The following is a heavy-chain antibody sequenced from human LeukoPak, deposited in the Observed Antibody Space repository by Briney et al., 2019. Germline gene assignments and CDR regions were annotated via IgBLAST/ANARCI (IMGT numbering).Heavy chain of an antibody. V-gene: IGHV4-39*07. D-gene: IGHD6-13*01. CDR3: ARVPVAAAGPFDY. J-gene: IGHJ4*02. CDR2: IYYSGST. Sequence: SETLSLTCTVSGGSISSSSYYWGWIRQPPGKGLEWIGSIYYSGSTYYNPSLKSRVTISVDTSKNQFSLKLSSVTAADTAVYYCARVPVAAAGPFDYWGQGTLVAVSS. CDR1: GGSISSSSYY.